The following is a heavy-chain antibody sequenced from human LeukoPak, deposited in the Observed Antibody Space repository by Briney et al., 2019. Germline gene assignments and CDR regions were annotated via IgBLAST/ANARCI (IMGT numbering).Heavy chain of an antibody. J-gene: IGHJ4*02. CDR3: ARGPIQPGRTFDY. CDR1: GGTFSSYA. CDR2: VIPIFGTA. D-gene: IGHD5-18*01. Sequence: SSVKVSCKASGGTFSSYAISWVRQAPGQGLEWMGGVIPIFGTANYAQKVQGRVTITAAKSTSTAYMELSSLRSEATAVYYCARGPIQPGRTFDYWGQGTLVTVSS. V-gene: IGHV1-69*06.